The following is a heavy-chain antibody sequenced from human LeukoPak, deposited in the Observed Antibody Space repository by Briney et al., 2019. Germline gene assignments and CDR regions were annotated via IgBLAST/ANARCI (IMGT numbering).Heavy chain of an antibody. D-gene: IGHD3-3*01. V-gene: IGHV4-34*01. CDR2: INHSGST. CDR1: GGSFSGYY. Sequence: ASETLSLTCAVYGGSFSGYYWSWIRQPPGKGLEWIGEINHSGSTNYNPSLKSRVTISVDTSKNQFSLKLSSVTAADTAVYYCARGRITIFGVVPADYFDYWGQGTLVTVSS. CDR3: ARGRITIFGVVPADYFDY. J-gene: IGHJ4*02.